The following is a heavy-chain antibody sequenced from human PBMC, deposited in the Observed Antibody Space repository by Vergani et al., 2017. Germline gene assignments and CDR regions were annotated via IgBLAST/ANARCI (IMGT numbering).Heavy chain of an antibody. D-gene: IGHD6-13*01. CDR1: GFTFSSYG. J-gene: IGHJ6*02. V-gene: IGHV3-33*01. Sequence: QVQLVESGGGVVQPGRSLRLSCAASGFTFSSYGMHWVRQAPGKGLEWVAVIWYDGSNKYYADSVKGRFTISRDNSKNTLYLQMNSLRAEDTAVYYCAXDFSSSWYGVVYYYGMDVWGQGTTVTVSS. CDR3: AXDFSSSWYGVVYYYGMDV. CDR2: IWYDGSNK.